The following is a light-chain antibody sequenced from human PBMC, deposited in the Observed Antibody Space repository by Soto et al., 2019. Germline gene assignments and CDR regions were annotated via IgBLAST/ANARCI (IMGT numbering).Light chain of an antibody. V-gene: IGKV3D-20*01. CDR2: DAY. J-gene: IGKJ1*01. CDR3: QQYGSSSWT. CDR1: QSVSNNY. Sequence: EMVLTQSPATLSLSPGDRATLSCGASQSVSNNYLAWYQQKPGLAPRLLIYDAYYRANGIPDRFSGSGSGTDFTLTLSRMEPEDFVVYYCQQYGSSSWTFGQGTKVEIK.